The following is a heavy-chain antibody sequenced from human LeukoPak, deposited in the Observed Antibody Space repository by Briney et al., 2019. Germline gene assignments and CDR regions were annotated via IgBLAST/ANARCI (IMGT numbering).Heavy chain of an antibody. CDR3: ARVAEAAAFDY. Sequence: GGSLRLSCAASGFTFEDYAMHWVRQAPGKGLEWVSGISWNSGSISYADSVKGRFTISRDNAKSSLYLQMNSLRADDTAVYYCARVAEAAAFDYWGQGTLVTVSS. V-gene: IGHV3-9*01. J-gene: IGHJ4*02. CDR1: GFTFEDYA. CDR2: ISWNSGSI. D-gene: IGHD6-13*01.